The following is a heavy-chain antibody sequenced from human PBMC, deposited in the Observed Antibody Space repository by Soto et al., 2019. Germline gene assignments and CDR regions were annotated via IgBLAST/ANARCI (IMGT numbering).Heavy chain of an antibody. CDR3: AGGFDYRYYYYGMDV. CDR1: GYTFTSYY. J-gene: IGHJ6*02. CDR2: INPSGGST. V-gene: IGHV1-46*01. D-gene: IGHD4-4*01. Sequence: ASVKVSCKASGYTFTSYYMHWVRQAPGQGLEWMGIINPSGGSTSYAQKFQGRVTMTRDTSTSTAYMELSSLRSEDTAVYYCAGGFDYRYYYYGMDVWGQGTTVTVSS.